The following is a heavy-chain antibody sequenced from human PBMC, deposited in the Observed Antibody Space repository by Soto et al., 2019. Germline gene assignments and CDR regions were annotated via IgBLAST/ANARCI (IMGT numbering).Heavy chain of an antibody. V-gene: IGHV5-10-1*01. CDR2: IDPSDSYT. J-gene: IGHJ6*02. CDR1: GYSFTSYW. D-gene: IGHD3-3*01. Sequence: PGESLKISCKGSGYSFTSYWISWVRQMPGKGLEWMGRIDPSDSYTNYSPSFQGHVTISADESISTAYLQWSSLKASDTAMYYCARHNRRITIFGVDHYYYYYYGMDVWGQGTTVTVSS. CDR3: ARHNRRITIFGVDHYYYYYYGMDV.